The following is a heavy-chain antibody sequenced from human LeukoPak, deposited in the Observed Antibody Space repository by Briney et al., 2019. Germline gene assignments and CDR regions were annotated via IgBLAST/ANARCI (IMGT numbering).Heavy chain of an antibody. CDR3: ARVYDSSGHYPIDY. CDR2: INPNSGGT. V-gene: IGHV1-2*02. J-gene: IGHJ4*02. Sequence: EASVKVSCKASGYTFTSYGITWVRQAPGQGLEWMGWINPNSGGTNYAQKFQGRVTMTRDTSISTAYMELSSLRSEDTAVYYCARVYDSSGHYPIDYWGQGTLVTVSS. CDR1: GYTFTSYG. D-gene: IGHD3-22*01.